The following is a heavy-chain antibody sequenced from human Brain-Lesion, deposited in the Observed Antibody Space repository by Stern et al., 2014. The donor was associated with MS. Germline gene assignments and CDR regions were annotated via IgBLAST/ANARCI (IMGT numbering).Heavy chain of an antibody. Sequence: VQLVESGGVVVQPGGSLRLSCAASGFTFDDYAMHWVRQAPGKGLEWVSLITWDGGSTSYTDSVNGRFSISRDNRKSFLYLQMNSLRPEDTALYYCAGGLGFWGRGTLVTVSS. CDR2: ITWDGGST. CDR3: AGGLGF. D-gene: IGHD2-21*01. CDR1: GFTFDDYA. J-gene: IGHJ4*02. V-gene: IGHV3-43D*03.